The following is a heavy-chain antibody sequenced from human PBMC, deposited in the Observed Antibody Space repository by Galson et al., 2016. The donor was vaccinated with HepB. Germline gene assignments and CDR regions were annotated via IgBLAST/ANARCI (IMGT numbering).Heavy chain of an antibody. D-gene: IGHD3-22*01. CDR3: AKGLILNYYDSSGYYFQH. V-gene: IGHV3-53*01. Sequence: SLRLSCAASGFTVSSNYMSWVRQAPGKGLEWVSVIYRGGSTYYADSVKGRFTISRDNSKNTLYLQMNSLRAEDTAIYYCAKGLILNYYDSSGYYFQHWGQGTLVTVSS. CDR2: IYRGGST. CDR1: GFTVSSNY. J-gene: IGHJ1*01.